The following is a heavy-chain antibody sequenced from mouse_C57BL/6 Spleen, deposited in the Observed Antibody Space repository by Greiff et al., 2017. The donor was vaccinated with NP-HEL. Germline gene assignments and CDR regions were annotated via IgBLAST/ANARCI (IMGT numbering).Heavy chain of an antibody. CDR2: FHPYNDDT. D-gene: IGHD3-3*01. CDR1: GYTFTTYP. V-gene: IGHV1-47*01. CDR3: ARRGTEGRYFDY. Sequence: QVHVKQSGAELVKPGASVKMSCKASGYTFTTYPIEWMKQNHGKSLEWIGNFHPYNDDTKYNEKFKGKATLTVEKSSSTVYLELSRLTSDDSAVYYCARRGTEGRYFDYWGQGTTLTVSS. J-gene: IGHJ2*01.